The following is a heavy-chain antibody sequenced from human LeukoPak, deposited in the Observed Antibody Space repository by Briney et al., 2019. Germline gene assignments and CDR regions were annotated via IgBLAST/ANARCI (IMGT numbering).Heavy chain of an antibody. J-gene: IGHJ4*02. CDR2: IVGSGTKT. V-gene: IGHV3-23*01. D-gene: IGHD6-13*01. Sequence: GGSLRLSCAASGFTFSNAWMSWVRQAPGKGLEWISGIVGSGTKTNYADSVKGRFTISRDNSKNTLYLQMSGLRAEDTAVYYCAKDQLGLFDSWGQGTLVIVSS. CDR3: AKDQLGLFDS. CDR1: GFTFSNAW.